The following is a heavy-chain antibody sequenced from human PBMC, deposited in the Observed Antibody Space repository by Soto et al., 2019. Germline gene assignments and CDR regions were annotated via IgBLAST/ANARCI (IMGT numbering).Heavy chain of an antibody. D-gene: IGHD3-16*02. J-gene: IGHJ5*02. V-gene: IGHV3-11*01. Sequence: QVQLVESGGGLVKPGGSLRLSCAASGFTFRDYYMNWIRQAPGKGLEWLSYISSGGNTIYYADSVKGRFTISRDNAKNSLYLQMSSLRADDTAVYYCARGPDAYVWGSDHWFDPWGQGTLVTVSS. CDR2: ISSGGNTI. CDR1: GFTFRDYY. CDR3: ARGPDAYVWGSDHWFDP.